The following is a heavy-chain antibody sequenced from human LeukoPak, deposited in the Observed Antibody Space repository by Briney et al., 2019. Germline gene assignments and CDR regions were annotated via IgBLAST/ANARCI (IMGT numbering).Heavy chain of an antibody. D-gene: IGHD3-16*02. Sequence: GGSLRLSCAASGFTFNSYGMHWVRQAPGKGLEWVAFIRFDGSYQSYADSVKGRFTISRDSSKNALYLQMNSLRAEDTAVYYCAKDSIVYYYYYMDVWGKGTTVTVSS. V-gene: IGHV3-30*02. CDR3: AKDSIVYYYYYMDV. CDR2: IRFDGSYQ. J-gene: IGHJ6*03. CDR1: GFTFNSYG.